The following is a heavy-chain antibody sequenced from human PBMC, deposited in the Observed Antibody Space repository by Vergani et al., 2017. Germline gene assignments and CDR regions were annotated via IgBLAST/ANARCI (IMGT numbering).Heavy chain of an antibody. CDR3: ARDTIGRCRTSTCPYYFDF. V-gene: IGHV1-18*01. CDR2: ISAYNGNT. D-gene: IGHD1-1*01. CDR1: GGTFSSYA. J-gene: IGHJ4*02. Sequence: QVQLVQSGAEVKKPGSSVKVSCKASGGTFSSYAISWVRQAPGQGLEWMGRISAYNGNTNYAQKLQGRVTMTTDTSTSTAYMELRSLRSDDTAMYFCARDTIGRCRTSTCPYYFDFWGQGTLVTVSS.